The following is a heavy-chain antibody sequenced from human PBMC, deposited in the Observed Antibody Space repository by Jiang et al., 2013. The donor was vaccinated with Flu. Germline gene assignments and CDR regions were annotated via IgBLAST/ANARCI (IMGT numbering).Heavy chain of an antibody. Sequence: GLVKPSQTLSLTCTVSGGSISSGGYYWSWIRQHPGKGLEWIGYIYYSGSTYYNPSLKSRVTISVDTSKNQFSLKLSSVTAADTAVYYCARDKGLAGISDIPFGVPLHWFDPWGQGTLVTVSS. D-gene: IGHD3-16*01. CDR3: ARDKGLAGISDIPFGVPLHWFDP. V-gene: IGHV4-31*03. CDR2: IYYSGST. J-gene: IGHJ5*02. CDR1: GGSISSGGYY.